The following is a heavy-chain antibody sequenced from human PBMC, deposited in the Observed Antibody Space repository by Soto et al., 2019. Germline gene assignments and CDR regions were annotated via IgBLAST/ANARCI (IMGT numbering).Heavy chain of an antibody. V-gene: IGHV4-59*08. CDR1: GGSISSYY. J-gene: IGHJ1*01. D-gene: IGHD2-15*01. CDR2: IYYSGST. CDR3: ARGYCSGGSCYSSEYFQH. Sequence: PSETLSLTCTVSGGSISSYYWSWIRQPPGKGLEWIGYIYYSGSTNYNPSLKSRVTISVDTSKNQFSLKLSSVTAADTAVYYCARGYCSGGSCYSSEYFQHWGQGTLVTVSS.